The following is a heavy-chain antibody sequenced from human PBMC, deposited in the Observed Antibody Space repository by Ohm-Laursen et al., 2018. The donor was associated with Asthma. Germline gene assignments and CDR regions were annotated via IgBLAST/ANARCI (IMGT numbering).Heavy chain of an antibody. V-gene: IGHV4-61*01. Sequence: SETLSLTCTVSGGSVSSGSYYWSWIRQPPGKGLEWIGYIYYSGSTNYNPSLKSRVTISVDTSKNQFSLKLSSVTAADTAVYYCARVPTTLGYCSSTSCSDYWGQGTLVTVSS. CDR3: ARVPTTLGYCSSTSCSDY. CDR2: IYYSGST. D-gene: IGHD2-2*01. J-gene: IGHJ4*02. CDR1: GGSVSSGSYY.